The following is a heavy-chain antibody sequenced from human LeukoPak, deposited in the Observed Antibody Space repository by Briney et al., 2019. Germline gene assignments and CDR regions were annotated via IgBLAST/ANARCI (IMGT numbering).Heavy chain of an antibody. CDR2: ISWNSGSI. CDR1: GFTFDDYA. V-gene: IGHV3-9*01. CDR3: AKDPEGYCSGGSCYSYAFDI. D-gene: IGHD2-15*01. Sequence: GRSLRLSCAASGFTFDDYAMHWVRHAPGKGLEWVSGISWNSGSIGYADSVKGRFTISRDNAKNSLYLQMNSLRAEDTALYYCAKDPEGYCSGGSCYSYAFDIWGQGTMVTVSS. J-gene: IGHJ3*02.